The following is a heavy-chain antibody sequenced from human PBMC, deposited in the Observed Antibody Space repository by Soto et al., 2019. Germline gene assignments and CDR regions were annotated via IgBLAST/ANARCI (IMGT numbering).Heavy chain of an antibody. CDR2: INPSGGST. Sequence: GASVKVSCKASGYTFTSYYMHWVRQAPGQGLEWMGIINPSGGSTSYAQKFQGRVTMTRDTSTSTVYMELSSLRSEDTAVYYCAREYIAVAGTVGTGFDPWGQGTLVTVSS. J-gene: IGHJ5*02. V-gene: IGHV1-46*03. CDR3: AREYIAVAGTVGTGFDP. CDR1: GYTFTSYY. D-gene: IGHD6-19*01.